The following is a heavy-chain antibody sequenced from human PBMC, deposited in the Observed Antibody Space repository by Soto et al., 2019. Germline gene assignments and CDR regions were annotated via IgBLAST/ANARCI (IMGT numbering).Heavy chain of an antibody. CDR2: IANDGRDK. Sequence: PGGALRVSCVASGFTFRKYGMHWGRQAPGEGLGGVAGIANDGRDKHYADSVKGRFTISRDNSKNTLYLQMNSLRPEDTAVYYCSKDRARAAADYYFDHWGQGTPVTVSS. V-gene: IGHV3-30*18. J-gene: IGHJ4*02. CDR3: SKDRARAAADYYFDH. CDR1: GFTFRKYG. D-gene: IGHD6-13*01.